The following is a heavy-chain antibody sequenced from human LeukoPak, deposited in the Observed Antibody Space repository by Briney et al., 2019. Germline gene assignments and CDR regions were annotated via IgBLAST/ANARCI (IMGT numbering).Heavy chain of an antibody. Sequence: RTSETLSLTCTVSGGSMSSSYGSWVRQPPGKGLEWIGSIYYSGSTYYTPSLKSRVTISVDTSKNQFSLKLSSVTAADTAVYYCARLTYYYGSGYAFDIWGQGTMVTVSS. V-gene: IGHV4-59*12. CDR3: ARLTYYYGSGYAFDI. D-gene: IGHD3-10*01. CDR1: GGSMSSSY. J-gene: IGHJ3*02. CDR2: IYYSGST.